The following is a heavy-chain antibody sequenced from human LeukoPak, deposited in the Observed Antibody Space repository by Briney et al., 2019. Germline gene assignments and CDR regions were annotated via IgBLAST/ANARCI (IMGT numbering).Heavy chain of an antibody. CDR1: GFTFSGHW. J-gene: IGHJ4*02. CDR3: ARGFGMATITFPDY. V-gene: IGHV3-74*01. Sequence: SGGSLRLSCAVSGFTFSGHWMFWVRQAPGKGLEWVSSTNSGGSVTGYTDSVKGRFTVSRDNSKNTLYLQMNSLRAEDTAVYYCARGFGMATITFPDYWGQGTLVTVSS. D-gene: IGHD5-24*01. CDR2: TNSGGSVT.